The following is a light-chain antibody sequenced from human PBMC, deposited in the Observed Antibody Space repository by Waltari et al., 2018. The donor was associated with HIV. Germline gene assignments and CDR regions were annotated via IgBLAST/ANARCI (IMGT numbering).Light chain of an antibody. V-gene: IGKV1-12*01. CDR2: AAS. Sequence: DIQMTQSPSSVSASLGDRVTISCRASQNVRRWVAWYQQKPGKAPNFFIYAASSLHSGVPSRFSGSGSGTDFTLTIVGLQSEDAATYYCQQTKTFPLDFGRGTKLEI. CDR1: QNVRRW. J-gene: IGKJ2*01. CDR3: QQTKTFPLD.